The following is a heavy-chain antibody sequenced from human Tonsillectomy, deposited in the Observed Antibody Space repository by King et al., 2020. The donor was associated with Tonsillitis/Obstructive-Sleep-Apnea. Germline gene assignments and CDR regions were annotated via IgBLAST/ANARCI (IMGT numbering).Heavy chain of an antibody. J-gene: IGHJ4*02. D-gene: IGHD2-2*01. CDR1: GFTVSNYY. CDR2: LYSGXXT. CDR3: ARAXVXAVXDC. Sequence: VQLVESGGGLIQPGGSLRLSCAASGFTVSNYYMNWVRQAPGKGLEWVSVLYSGXXTYYAXSVKGRFTISRDDSKNTLYLQLNSLRVNDTAMYYCARAXVXAVXDCXXQGTLVTVSS. V-gene: IGHV3-53*01.